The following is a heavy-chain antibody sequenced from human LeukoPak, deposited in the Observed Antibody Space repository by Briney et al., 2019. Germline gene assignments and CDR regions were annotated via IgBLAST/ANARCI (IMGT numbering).Heavy chain of an antibody. Sequence: GGSLRLSCAASGFTFSSYSMNWIRQAPGKGLEWVSSISSGSTSIYYADSMKGRFTISRDNAKSSLYLQMNSLRAEDTAVYYCARWLDYWGQGTLVTVSS. V-gene: IGHV3-21*01. CDR1: GFTFSSYS. J-gene: IGHJ4*02. CDR2: ISSGSTSI. CDR3: ARWLDY.